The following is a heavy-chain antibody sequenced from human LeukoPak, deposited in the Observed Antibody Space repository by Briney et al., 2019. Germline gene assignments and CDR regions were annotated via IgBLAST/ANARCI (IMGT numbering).Heavy chain of an antibody. J-gene: IGHJ4*02. V-gene: IGHV3-23*01. Sequence: GSLRLSCAASGFTFSTYGMSWVRQAPGKGLEWVSAITGSGGSIYYADSVKGRFTISRDNSKNTLYLQINSLRVEDTAVYYCARDQLGAVLYFDYWGQGTLVTVSS. D-gene: IGHD1-1*01. CDR3: ARDQLGAVLYFDY. CDR1: GFTFSTYG. CDR2: ITGSGGSI.